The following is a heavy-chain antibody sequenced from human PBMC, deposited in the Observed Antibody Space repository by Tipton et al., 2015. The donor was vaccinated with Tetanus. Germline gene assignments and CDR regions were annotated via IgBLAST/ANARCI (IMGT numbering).Heavy chain of an antibody. CDR2: IVPLFGSA. V-gene: IGHV1-69*06. D-gene: IGHD1-14*01. CDR3: TLDADMWGARKVFDI. CDR1: GNTFSSST. Sequence: QSGPEVKKPGSPMRLSCKASGNTFSSSTLSWVRQAPGHGLEWMGMIVPLFGSAYYAQKFQDRVTITADKSASTAYLDLRSLKSDDTAVYYCTLDADMWGARKVFDIWGQGTLVTVTS. J-gene: IGHJ3*02.